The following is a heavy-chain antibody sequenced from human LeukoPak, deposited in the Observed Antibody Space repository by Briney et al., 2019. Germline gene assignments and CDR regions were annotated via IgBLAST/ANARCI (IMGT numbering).Heavy chain of an antibody. D-gene: IGHD3-22*01. CDR1: GFTFSSNY. Sequence: GGSLRLSCAASGFTFSSNYMNWVRQAPGKGLEWVSVIYIGGSTYYADSVKGRFTISRDNSKNTLYLQMKSLRAEDTAVYYCARGGNRNYYDSSGYTSPIGAFDIWGQGTMVTVSS. CDR2: IYIGGST. CDR3: ARGGNRNYYDSSGYTSPIGAFDI. J-gene: IGHJ3*02. V-gene: IGHV3-66*02.